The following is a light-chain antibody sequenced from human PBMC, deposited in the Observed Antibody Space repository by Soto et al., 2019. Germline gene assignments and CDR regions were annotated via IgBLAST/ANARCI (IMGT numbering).Light chain of an antibody. J-gene: IGKJ1*01. V-gene: IGKV3-11*01. CDR1: QSVRSY. CDR2: DAS. CDR3: QQRSNWPPTWT. Sequence: EIVLSQSPATLSLSPGERATLSCRASQSVRSYLAWYQHIPGQAPRLLIYDASKRATSIPARFSGSGSGTDFTLTISSLEPEDFAVYYCQQRSNWPPTWTFGQGTKVEVK.